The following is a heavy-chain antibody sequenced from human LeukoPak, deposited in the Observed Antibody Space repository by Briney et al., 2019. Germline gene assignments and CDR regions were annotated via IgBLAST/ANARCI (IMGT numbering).Heavy chain of an antibody. CDR2: MNPNSGNT. CDR3: ARSPPYSSSWDYYYYYGMDV. V-gene: IGHV1-8*01. J-gene: IGHJ6*02. CDR1: GYTFTSYD. D-gene: IGHD6-13*01. Sequence: GASVKVSCKASGYTFTSYDINWVRQATGQELEWMGWMNPNSGNTGYAQKFQGRVTMTRNTSISTAYMELSSLRSEDTAVYYCARSPPYSSSWDYYYYYGMDVWGQGTTVTVSS.